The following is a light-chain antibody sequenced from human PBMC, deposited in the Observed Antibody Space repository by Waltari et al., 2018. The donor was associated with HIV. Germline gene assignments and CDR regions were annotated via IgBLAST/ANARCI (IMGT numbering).Light chain of an antibody. Sequence: QSVLTQPPSVSGAPGQGVTLSGNGSGSHIGARYGVQWYQQLPGTPPQLLIFGNPKRPSGVPDRFSGSRSGTSASLAITALQAEDEADYYCQSYDSSLSGSVLGGGTKLTVL. J-gene: IGLJ2*01. CDR3: QSYDSSLSGSV. V-gene: IGLV1-40*01. CDR2: GNP. CDR1: GSHIGARYG.